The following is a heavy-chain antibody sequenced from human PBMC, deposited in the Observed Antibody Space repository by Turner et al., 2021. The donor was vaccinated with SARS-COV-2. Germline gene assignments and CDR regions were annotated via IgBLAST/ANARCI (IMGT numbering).Heavy chain of an antibody. CDR1: GYTFTDYY. V-gene: IGHV1-2*02. D-gene: IGHD5-18*01. Sequence: QAQLVQSGAEVKKPGPSVKVPCKASGYTFTDYYMHWVRQAPGQGLEWMGWINPNSGGTNDAQKFQGRVTMTRDTSISTAYMELSRLRSDDTAVYYCATDSYGTLWGQGTLVTVSS. CDR3: ATDSYGTL. CDR2: INPNSGGT. J-gene: IGHJ4*02.